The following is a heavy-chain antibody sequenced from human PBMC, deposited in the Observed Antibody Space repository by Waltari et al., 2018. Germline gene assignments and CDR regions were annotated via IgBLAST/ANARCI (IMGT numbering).Heavy chain of an antibody. V-gene: IGHV4-59*13. J-gene: IGHJ1*01. CDR3: ATYSSTWDYFQH. Sequence: QVPLQESGPGLVKPSETLSLTCTVSTGSIRSYYWPWIRQPPGKGLEWIGYYSGSTNYDPSRKSRVTISIDTSRNQFSLRLSSVTAADTAVYYCATYSSTWDYFQHWGQGTLVTVSS. D-gene: IGHD6-13*01. CDR2: YYSGST. CDR1: TGSIRSYY.